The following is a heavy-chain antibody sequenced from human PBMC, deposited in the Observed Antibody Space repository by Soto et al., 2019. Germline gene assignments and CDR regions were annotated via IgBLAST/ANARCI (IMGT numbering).Heavy chain of an antibody. Sequence: SQTLSLTCAISGDSVSSNSAAWNWIRQSPSRGLEWLGRTYYRSKWYNDYAVSVKSRITINPDTSKNQFSLQLNSVTPEDTAVYYWARELHYYDRSGYYSPDAFDIWGQGTMVTVAS. D-gene: IGHD3-22*01. CDR3: ARELHYYDRSGYYSPDAFDI. CDR2: TYYRSKWYN. V-gene: IGHV6-1*01. CDR1: GDSVSSNSAA. J-gene: IGHJ3*02.